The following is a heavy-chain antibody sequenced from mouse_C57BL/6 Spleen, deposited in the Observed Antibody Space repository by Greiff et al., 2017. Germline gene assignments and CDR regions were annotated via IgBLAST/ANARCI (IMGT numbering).Heavy chain of an antibody. V-gene: IGHV1-64*01. CDR1: GYTFTSYW. CDR3: ARGRATVVEDYAMDY. J-gene: IGHJ4*01. CDR2: IHPNSGST. D-gene: IGHD1-1*01. Sequence: VQLQQPGAELVKPGASVKLSCKASGYTFTSYWMHWVKQRPGQGLEWIGMIHPNSGSTNYNEKFKSKATLTVDKSSSTAYMQLSSLTSEDSAVYYCARGRATVVEDYAMDYWGQGTSVTVSS.